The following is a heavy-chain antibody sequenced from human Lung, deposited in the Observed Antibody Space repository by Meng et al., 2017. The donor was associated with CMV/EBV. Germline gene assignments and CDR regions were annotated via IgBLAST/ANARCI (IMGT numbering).Heavy chain of an antibody. CDR2: IYYSGST. D-gene: IGHD3-16*01. Sequence: SXTLSLXCTVSGGSVSSGSYYWSWIRQPPGKGLEWIGYIYYSGSTNYNPSLKSRVTISVDTSKNQFSLKLSSVTAADTAVYYCARDYGWGAVTRYYYYGMDVWXQGTTVTVSS. CDR3: ARDYGWGAVTRYYYYGMDV. J-gene: IGHJ6*02. V-gene: IGHV4-61*01. CDR1: GGSVSSGSYY.